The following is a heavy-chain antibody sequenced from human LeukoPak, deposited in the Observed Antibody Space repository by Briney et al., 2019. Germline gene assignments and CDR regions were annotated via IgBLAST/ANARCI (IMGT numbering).Heavy chain of an antibody. CDR3: ATLGNGRTFDN. CDR1: GGSISSSNYY. J-gene: IGHJ4*02. V-gene: IGHV4-39*07. Sequence: SETLSLTCTVSGGSISSSNYYWGCIRQPPGKGLEWIGSIYYSGATFYNPSLKSRVTISVDTSKNQFSLKLSSVTAAHTAVYYCATLGNGRTFDNWGQGTLVTVSS. CDR2: IYYSGAT. D-gene: IGHD1-26*01.